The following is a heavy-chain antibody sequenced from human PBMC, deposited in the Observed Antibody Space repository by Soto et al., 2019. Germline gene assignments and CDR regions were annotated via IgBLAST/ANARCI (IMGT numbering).Heavy chain of an antibody. J-gene: IGHJ6*03. CDR1: GGSISSYY. CDR2: IYYSGST. CDR3: ARVAPTANYYYYYYTDV. Sequence: SETLSLTCTVSGGSISSYYWSWIRQPPGKGLEWIGYIYYSGSTNYNPSLKSRVTISVDTSKNQFSLKLSSVTAADTAVYYCARVAPTANYYYYYYTDVWGKGTTVTVSS. D-gene: IGHD4-17*01. V-gene: IGHV4-59*01.